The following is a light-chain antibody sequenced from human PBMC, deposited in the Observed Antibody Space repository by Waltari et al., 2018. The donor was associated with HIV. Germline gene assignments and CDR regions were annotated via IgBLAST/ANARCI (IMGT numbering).Light chain of an antibody. CDR3: QSFDTDNHWV. V-gene: IGLV6-57*03. J-gene: IGLJ3*02. CDR2: EHY. CDR1: SGSVASNY. Sequence: NFMLTQPHSVSESPGKTVTISCTRSSGSVASNYVHWFQQRPGSAPTTILYEHYQRPSGVPDRFSGIIDKSSNSASLTISGVKTEDEADYYCQSFDTDNHWVFGGGTRLTVL.